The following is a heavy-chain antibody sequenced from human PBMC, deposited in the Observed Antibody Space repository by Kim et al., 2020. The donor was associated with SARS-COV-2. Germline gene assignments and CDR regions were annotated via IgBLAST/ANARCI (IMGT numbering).Heavy chain of an antibody. D-gene: IGHD2-2*01. J-gene: IGHJ4*02. CDR2: ISSSSSTI. V-gene: IGHV3-48*02. Sequence: GGSLRLSCAASGFTFSGYSMNWVRQAPGKGLEWVSYISSSSSTIYYADSVKGRFTISRDNAKNSLYLQMNSLRDEDTAVYYCARAPRDVVVPVAMRWYYFDYWGQGTLVTVSS. CDR1: GFTFSGYS. CDR3: ARAPRDVVVPVAMRWYYFDY.